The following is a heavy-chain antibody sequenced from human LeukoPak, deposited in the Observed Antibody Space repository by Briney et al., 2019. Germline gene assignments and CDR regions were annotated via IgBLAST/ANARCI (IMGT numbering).Heavy chain of an antibody. J-gene: IGHJ4*02. D-gene: IGHD3-10*01. V-gene: IGHV1-2*02. CDR2: INPNSGGT. CDR3: ARPYYYGSPGDY. Sequence: ASVKVSCKASGYTFTGYYMHWVRQAPGQGLEWMGWINPNSGGTNYAQKFQGRVTMTRDTSISTAYMELSRLRSDDTAVYYCARPYYYGSPGDYWGQGTLVTVSS. CDR1: GYTFTGYY.